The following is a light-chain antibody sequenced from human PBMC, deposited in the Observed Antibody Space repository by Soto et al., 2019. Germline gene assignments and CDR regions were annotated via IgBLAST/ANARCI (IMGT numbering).Light chain of an antibody. CDR2: KAS. Sequence: DIQMTQSPSTLSASVGERVNITCRASQSISSWSAWYQQKPGKAPKLLIYKASSLESGVPSRFSGSGSGTEFTLTISSLQPDDFATYYCQQYNSYSLTVGGGTKVDIK. CDR3: QQYNSYSLT. CDR1: QSISSW. J-gene: IGKJ4*01. V-gene: IGKV1-5*03.